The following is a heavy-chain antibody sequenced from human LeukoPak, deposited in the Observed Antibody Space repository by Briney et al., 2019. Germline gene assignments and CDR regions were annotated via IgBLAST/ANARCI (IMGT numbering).Heavy chain of an antibody. CDR2: INHSGST. J-gene: IGHJ4*02. CDR1: GGSFSGYY. D-gene: IGHD3-10*01. CDR3: ARTGSRIRRFDY. Sequence: AETLSLTCAVYGGSFSGYYWSWIRQPPGKGLEWIGEINHSGSTNYNPSLKSRVTISVDTSKNQFSLKLSSVTAADTAVYYRARTGSRIRRFDYWGQGTLVTVSS. V-gene: IGHV4-34*01.